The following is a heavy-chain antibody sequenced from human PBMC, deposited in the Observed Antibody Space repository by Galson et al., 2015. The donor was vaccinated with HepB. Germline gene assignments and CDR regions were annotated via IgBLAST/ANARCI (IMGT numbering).Heavy chain of an antibody. V-gene: IGHV3-15*01. CDR3: TTVAFEHAFDI. CDR1: GFTLSNAW. J-gene: IGHJ3*02. D-gene: IGHD3-9*01. Sequence: SPRLSCAASGFTLSNAWMSWVRQAPGKGLEWVGRIKSKTDGGTTDYAAPVKGRFTISRDDSKNTLYLQMNSLKTEDTAVYYCTTVAFEHAFDIWGQGTMVTVSS. CDR2: IKSKTDGGTT.